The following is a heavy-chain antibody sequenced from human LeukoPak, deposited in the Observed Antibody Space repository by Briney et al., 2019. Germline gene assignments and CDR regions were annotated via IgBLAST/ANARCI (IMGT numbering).Heavy chain of an antibody. V-gene: IGHV3-21*01. CDR1: GFTFSSYS. CDR2: ISSSSTYI. D-gene: IGHD3-22*01. Sequence: PGGSLRLSCAASGFTFSSYSMNWVRQAPGKGLEWVSSISSSSTYIYYADSVKGRFTISRDNAKNSLFLQMNSLRAEDTAVYYCARAAGYYDSSGYYYFFDYWGQGTLVTVSS. J-gene: IGHJ4*02. CDR3: ARAAGYYDSSGYYYFFDY.